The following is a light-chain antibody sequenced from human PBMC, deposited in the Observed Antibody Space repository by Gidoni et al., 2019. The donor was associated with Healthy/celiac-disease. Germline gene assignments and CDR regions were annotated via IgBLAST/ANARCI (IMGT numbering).Light chain of an antibody. J-gene: IGKJ2*04. CDR2: GAS. Sequence: EIVMTQSPATLSVSPGERATLSCRASKSVSSNLAWYQQKPGQSPRLLIYGASTRATGIPARFSGSGSGTEFTLTISSLQSEDFAVYYCQQYNNWPPGCSFGQGTKLEIK. CDR1: KSVSSN. CDR3: QQYNNWPPGCS. V-gene: IGKV3-15*01.